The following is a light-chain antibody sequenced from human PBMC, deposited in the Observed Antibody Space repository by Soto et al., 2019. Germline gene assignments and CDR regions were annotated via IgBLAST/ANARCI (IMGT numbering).Light chain of an antibody. CDR3: QQHGSSPFT. V-gene: IGKV3-20*01. Sequence: EIVLTQSPGTLSLSPGERATLSCRASQSVSANYLAWYQQKPGQAPRLLIYGASSRATGIPDRFSGSGSGTDFTLTISRLETEDFAVYFCQQHGSSPFTFGPGTKVDV. CDR1: QSVSANY. CDR2: GAS. J-gene: IGKJ3*01.